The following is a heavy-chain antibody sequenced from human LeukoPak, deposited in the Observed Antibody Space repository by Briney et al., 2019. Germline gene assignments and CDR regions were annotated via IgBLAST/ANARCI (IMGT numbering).Heavy chain of an antibody. CDR1: GFTFSSYA. CDR3: AKAHIEAALYNWFDP. V-gene: IGHV3-23*01. D-gene: IGHD6-6*01. J-gene: IGHJ5*02. CDR2: ISGSGGTS. Sequence: PGGSLRLSCAASGFTFSSYAMSWVRQAPGKGLEWVSVISGSGGTSYFADSVKGRFTISRDNSKHTLYLQMNSLRAEDTAVYYCAKAHIEAALYNWFDPRGQGTLVIVSS.